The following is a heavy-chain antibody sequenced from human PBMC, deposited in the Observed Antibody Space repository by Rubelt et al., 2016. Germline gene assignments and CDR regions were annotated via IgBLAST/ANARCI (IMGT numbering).Heavy chain of an antibody. CDR3: AKDYSSGWYED. D-gene: IGHD6-13*01. V-gene: IGHV3-23*04. CDR1: GFTFSNYP. Sequence: EVQLVESGGGLAKPGGSLRLSCAASGFTFSNYPMAWVRQAPGKGLEWVSTIGTNAANTYYADSVKGRFTISRDNSKNTLFLQMTSLTAEETAIYYCAKDYSSGWYEDWGQGTLVTVSS. J-gene: IGHJ4*02. CDR2: IGTNAANT.